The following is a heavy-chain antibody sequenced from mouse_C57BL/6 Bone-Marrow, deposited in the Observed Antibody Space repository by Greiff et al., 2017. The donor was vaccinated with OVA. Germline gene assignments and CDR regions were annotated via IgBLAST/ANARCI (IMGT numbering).Heavy chain of an antibody. J-gene: IGHJ1*03. CDR1: GYTFTSYW. D-gene: IGHD1-1*02. CDR2: IHPNSGST. V-gene: IGHV1-64*01. Sequence: QVQLQRPGAELVKPGASVKLSCKASGYTFTSYWMHWVKQRPGQGLEWIGMIHPNSGSTNYNEKFKSKATLTVDKSSSTAYMQLSSLTSEDSAVYYCAKGDYAPGNFDVWGTGTTVTVSS. CDR3: AKGDYAPGNFDV.